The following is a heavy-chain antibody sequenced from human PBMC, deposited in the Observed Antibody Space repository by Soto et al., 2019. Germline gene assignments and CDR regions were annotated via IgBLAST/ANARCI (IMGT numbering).Heavy chain of an antibody. CDR3: ESGIRGVGAAGAVAWFDP. V-gene: IGHV4-34*01. Sequence: XTLSLPCAVSDGSSSGDDWSWIRQPPGKGLEWIGEINHVGNTNYNPSLKSRVNISVDTSKKQFSLNLSSVTAEHTAVYYCESGIRGVGAAGAVAWFDPWGQGTLVTVSS. D-gene: IGHD6-13*01. CDR1: DGSSSGDD. J-gene: IGHJ5*02. CDR2: INHVGNT.